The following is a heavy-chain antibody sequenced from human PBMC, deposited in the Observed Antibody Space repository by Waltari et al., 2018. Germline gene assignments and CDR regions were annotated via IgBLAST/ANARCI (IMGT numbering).Heavy chain of an antibody. D-gene: IGHD6-6*01. Sequence: QEQLVESGGGVVQPGTSLRLPCAASGFSFSTSGMHWVRQAPGKGLEGVAVIWPEGSNRYYIESVKGRFTISRDNSKNTLYLQMNSRRAEDTALYYCARNIEDRHERAFDLWGQGTMVTVSS. V-gene: IGHV3-33*01. J-gene: IGHJ3*01. CDR3: ARNIEDRHERAFDL. CDR1: GFSFSTSG. CDR2: IWPEGSNR.